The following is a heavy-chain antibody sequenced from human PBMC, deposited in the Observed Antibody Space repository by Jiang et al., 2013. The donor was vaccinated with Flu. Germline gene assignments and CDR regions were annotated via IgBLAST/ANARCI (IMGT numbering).Heavy chain of an antibody. Sequence: LLKPSETLSLTCAVYGGSFSGYYWSWIRQPPGKGLEWIGEINHSGSTNYNPSLKSRVTISVDTSKNQFSLKLSSVTAADTAVYYCARGPTQNGELSLDYWGQGTLVTVSS. CDR3: ARGPTQNGELSLDY. CDR1: GGSFSGYY. D-gene: IGHD3-16*02. J-gene: IGHJ4*02. V-gene: IGHV4-34*01. CDR2: INHSGST.